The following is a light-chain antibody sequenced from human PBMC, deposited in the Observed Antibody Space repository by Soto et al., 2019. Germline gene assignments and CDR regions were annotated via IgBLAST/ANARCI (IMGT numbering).Light chain of an antibody. V-gene: IGKV3-15*01. CDR2: GAS. J-gene: IGKJ4*01. CDR3: QQYNNWHLPRT. CDR1: QSVSSN. Sequence: EIVMTQSPATLSVSPGERATLSCRASQSVSSNLAWYQQKPGQAPRLLIYGASTRATGIPARFSGSGSGTEFTLTISSLQSEDFAVYYCQQYNNWHLPRTFGGGTKVDIK.